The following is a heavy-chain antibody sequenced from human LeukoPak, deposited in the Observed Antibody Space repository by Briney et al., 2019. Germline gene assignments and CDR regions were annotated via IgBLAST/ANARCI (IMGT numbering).Heavy chain of an antibody. D-gene: IGHD6-19*01. CDR3: ARDRDSSGWQYYFDY. CDR2: IYYSGST. J-gene: IGHJ4*02. Sequence: SETLSLTCAVYGGSFSGYYWSWIRQPPGKGLEWIGYIYYSGSTNYNPSLKSRVTISVDTSKNQFSLKLSSVTAADTAVYYCARDRDSSGWQYYFDYWGQGTLVTVSS. CDR1: GGSFSGYY. V-gene: IGHV4-59*01.